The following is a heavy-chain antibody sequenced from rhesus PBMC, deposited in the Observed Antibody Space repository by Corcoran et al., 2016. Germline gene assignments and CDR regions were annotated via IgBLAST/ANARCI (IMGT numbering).Heavy chain of an antibody. D-gene: IGHD4-29*01. Sequence: QLQLQESGPGLVKPSETLSVTCAVSGCSISSSYWSWIRQAPGKGREGIGYIYGSGSRTNYNPTPKSRVTLAGDTSKNQLSLKLSSVTAADTAVYYCASLLRREAWGQGVLVTVSS. CDR2: IYGSGSRT. J-gene: IGHJ4*01. V-gene: IGHV4-169*02. CDR3: ASLLRREA. CDR1: GCSISSSY.